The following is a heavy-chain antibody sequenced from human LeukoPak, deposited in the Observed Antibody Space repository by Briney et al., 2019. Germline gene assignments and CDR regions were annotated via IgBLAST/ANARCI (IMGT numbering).Heavy chain of an antibody. J-gene: IGHJ4*02. Sequence: GSLRLSCAASGFTFSGSAMHWVRQASGKGLEWVGRIRSKANSYATAYAASVKGRFTISRDDSKNTAYLQMNSLKTEDTAVYYCTRLYCSGGSCYQDYFDYWGQGTLVTVSS. V-gene: IGHV3-73*01. CDR3: TRLYCSGGSCYQDYFDY. CDR2: IRSKANSYAT. D-gene: IGHD2-15*01. CDR1: GFTFSGSA.